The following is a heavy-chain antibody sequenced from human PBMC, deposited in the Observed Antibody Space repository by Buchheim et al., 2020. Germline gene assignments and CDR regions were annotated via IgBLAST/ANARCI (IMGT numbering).Heavy chain of an antibody. CDR1: GGSISNYY. J-gene: IGHJ4*01. CDR2: IYSSGST. V-gene: IGHV4-59*08. Sequence: QVQLQESGPGLVKPSETLSLTCTVSGGSISNYYWSWIRQPPGKGLEWIGYIYSSGSTRYNPSLKSRLTISIDTSNNQFSLKLSSVTAADTAVYYCARLSGIEGAFDYWGHGTL. CDR3: ARLSGIEGAFDY. D-gene: IGHD2-15*01.